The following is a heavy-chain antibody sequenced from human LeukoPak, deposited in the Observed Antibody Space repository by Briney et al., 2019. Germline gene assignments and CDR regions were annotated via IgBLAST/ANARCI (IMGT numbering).Heavy chain of an antibody. CDR1: GGSISSYY. Sequence: KPSETLSLTCTVSGGSISSYYWSWIRQPPGKGLEWIGYIYYSGSTNYNPSLKSRVTISVDTSKNQFSLKLSSVTAADTAVYYCARGGAPYDFWSGYPLRYAFDIWGQGTMVTVSS. CDR3: ARGGAPYDFWSGYPLRYAFDI. V-gene: IGHV4-59*01. CDR2: IYYSGST. D-gene: IGHD3-3*01. J-gene: IGHJ3*02.